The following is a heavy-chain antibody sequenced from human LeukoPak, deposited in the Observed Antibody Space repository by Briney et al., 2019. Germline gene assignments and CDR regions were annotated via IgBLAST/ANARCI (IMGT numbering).Heavy chain of an antibody. CDR2: IFGSGGSP. Sequence: PGGSLRLSCEASGFTFGSHAMYWVRQAPGKGLEWVAGIFGSGGSPHYADSVKGRFTISRDNSKNTLYLQMNSLRAEDTAVYYCAASIAARRLEGWVQYTIPVPRTIDYWGQGTLVTVSS. CDR1: GFTFGSHA. D-gene: IGHD6-6*01. J-gene: IGHJ4*02. V-gene: IGHV3-23*01. CDR3: AASIAARRLEGWVQYTIPVPRTIDY.